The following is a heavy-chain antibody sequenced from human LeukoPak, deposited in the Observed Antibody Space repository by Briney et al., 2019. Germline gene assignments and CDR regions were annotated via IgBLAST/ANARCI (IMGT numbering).Heavy chain of an antibody. CDR1: GGSISSGLYS. J-gene: IGHJ5*02. D-gene: IGHD2-2*01. CDR2: IYHTGST. V-gene: IGHV4-30-2*01. CDR3: AGLQYCSGTSCYWFDP. Sequence: SETLSLTCDVSGGSISSGLYSWSWIRQPLGKGLEWIGYIYHTGSTYYDPSLKSRVTISVDTSKNQFSLRLSSVTAADTAVYYCAGLQYCSGTSCYWFDPWGQGTLVTVSS.